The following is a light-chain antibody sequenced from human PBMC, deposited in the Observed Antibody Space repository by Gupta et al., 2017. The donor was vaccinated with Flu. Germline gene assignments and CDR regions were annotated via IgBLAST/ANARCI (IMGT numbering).Light chain of an antibody. V-gene: IGLV4-69*01. CDR3: QTWGTGIWV. Sequence: VKLTCTLSSGHSSYASAWHQQQPEKGPRYLMKLNSDGSHSKGDGIPERFSGSSSGAERYLTISSLQSDDEADYYGQTWGTGIWVFGGGTKLTVL. J-gene: IGLJ3*02. CDR2: LNSDGSH. CDR1: SGHSSYA.